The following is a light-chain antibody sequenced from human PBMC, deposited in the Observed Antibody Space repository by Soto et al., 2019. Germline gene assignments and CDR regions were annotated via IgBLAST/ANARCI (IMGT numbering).Light chain of an antibody. J-gene: IGKJ2*01. Sequence: IALTQTPYALCVSRGQPASISCSSSQSLVHSDGNSHLYWYLQKPGQPPQLLIYEASNRFSGVQDTFSGSGSGKDFSMKISRVEAEDVGVYYCLKIIKIHDNFGQGTKV. CDR3: LKIIKIHDN. CDR2: EAS. CDR1: QSLVHSDGNSH. V-gene: IGKV2D-29*01.